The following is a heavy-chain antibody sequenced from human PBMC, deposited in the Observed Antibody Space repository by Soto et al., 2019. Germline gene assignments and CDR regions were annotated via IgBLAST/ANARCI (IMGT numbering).Heavy chain of an antibody. CDR2: IIPIFGTA. J-gene: IGHJ6*02. CDR3: ASGTIFGVVISNYYYYYGMDV. Sequence: ASVKVSCKASGGTFSSYAISWVRQAPGQGLEWMGGIIPIFGTANYAQKFQGRVTITADESTSTAYMELSSLRSEDTAVYYCASGTIFGVVISNYYYYYGMDVWGQGTTVTVSS. D-gene: IGHD3-3*01. CDR1: GGTFSSYA. V-gene: IGHV1-69*13.